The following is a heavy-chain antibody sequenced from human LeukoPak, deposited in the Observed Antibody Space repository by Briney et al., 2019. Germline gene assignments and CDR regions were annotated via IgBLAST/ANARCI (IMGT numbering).Heavy chain of an antibody. D-gene: IGHD3-9*01. Sequence: PGGSLRLSCAASGFTFSSYSMNWVRQAPGKGLEWIGEINHSGSTNYNPSLKSRVTISVDTSKNQFSLKLSSVTAADTAVYYCAALGYDILTGFPLDYYYMDVWGKGTTVTVSS. CDR1: GFTFSSYS. CDR2: INHSGST. CDR3: AALGYDILTGFPLDYYYMDV. V-gene: IGHV4-34*08. J-gene: IGHJ6*03.